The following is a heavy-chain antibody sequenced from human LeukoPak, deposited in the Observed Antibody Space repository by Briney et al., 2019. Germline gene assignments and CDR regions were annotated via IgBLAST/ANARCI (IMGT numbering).Heavy chain of an antibody. CDR2: VYYSGST. CDR3: ARHSDYSNLDSPPPGMGGPSDY. CDR1: GGSISSGGYY. D-gene: IGHD4-11*01. V-gene: IGHV4-31*03. Sequence: SETLSLTCTVSGGSISSGGYYWSWIRQHPGKGLEWIGYVYYSGSTYYNPSLKSRVTISVDTSKNQFSLKLSSVTAADTAVYYCARHSDYSNLDSPPPGMGGPSDYWGQGTLVTVSS. J-gene: IGHJ4*02.